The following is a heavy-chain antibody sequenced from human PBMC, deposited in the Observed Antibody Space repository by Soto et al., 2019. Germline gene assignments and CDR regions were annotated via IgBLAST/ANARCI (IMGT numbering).Heavy chain of an antibody. V-gene: IGHV3-23*01. CDR3: AKGFRSLEWFSLAPFDY. CDR1: GFSFSSYA. CDR2: ISARGGSS. Sequence: EVQLLESGGGLVQPGGSLRLACAASGFSFSSYAMVWVRQAPGKGLEWVSVISARGGSSYFADSVKGRFTISRDNSKNVLSLEMNSLRVEDTAKYYCAKGFRSLEWFSLAPFDYWGQGALVTVSS. D-gene: IGHD3-3*01. J-gene: IGHJ4*02.